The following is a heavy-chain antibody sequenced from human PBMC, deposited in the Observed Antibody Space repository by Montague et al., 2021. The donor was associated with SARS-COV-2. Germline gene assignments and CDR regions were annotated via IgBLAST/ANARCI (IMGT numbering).Heavy chain of an antibody. CDR1: SDSINSYY. Sequence: SETLSLTCTVSSDSINSYYWGWIRRPPGKRLEWLGYVYSSGTTNYNPSLNSRIAISVDTSKNQFSLRLDSVTAADTAIYYCATLTQSDGDFWGQRALVTVS. D-gene: IGHD4/OR15-4a*01. V-gene: IGHV4-4*08. J-gene: IGHJ4*02. CDR2: VYSSGTT. CDR3: ATLTQSDGDF.